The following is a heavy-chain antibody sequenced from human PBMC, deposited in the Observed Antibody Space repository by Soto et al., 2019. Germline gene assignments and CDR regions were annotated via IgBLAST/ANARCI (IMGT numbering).Heavy chain of an antibody. D-gene: IGHD4-4*01. J-gene: IGHJ4*02. CDR3: ARDLEDGGNSRFSY. CDR1: GFTVSSNY. Sequence: GGSLRLSCAASGFTVSSNYMSGVRQAPGKGLEWVSVIYSGGGTYYADSVKGRFTISRDNSKNTLYLQMNSLRAEDTAVYYCARDLEDGGNSRFSYWGQGTLVTVSS. V-gene: IGHV3-53*01. CDR2: IYSGGGT.